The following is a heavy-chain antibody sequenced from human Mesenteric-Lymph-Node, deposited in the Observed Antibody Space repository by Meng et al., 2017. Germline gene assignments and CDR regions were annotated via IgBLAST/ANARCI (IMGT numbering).Heavy chain of an antibody. CDR1: GYTFPSYG. D-gene: IGHD1-26*01. J-gene: IGHJ4*02. Sequence: QVRRLQLVVQVEKPGASVKVSCKASGYTFPSYGIRWVRQAPGQGLEWMGWISAYNGNTNYAQKLQGRVTMTTDTSTSTAYMELRSLRSDDTAVYYCARGAFVSSTFDYWGQGTLVTVSS. CDR3: ARGAFVSSTFDY. V-gene: IGHV1-18*01. CDR2: ISAYNGNT.